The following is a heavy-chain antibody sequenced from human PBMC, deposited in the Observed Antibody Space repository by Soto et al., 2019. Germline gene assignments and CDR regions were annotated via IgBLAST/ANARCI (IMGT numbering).Heavy chain of an antibody. CDR1: GFTFSTYV. D-gene: IGHD3-10*01. CDR3: ASPATGDYYGSGRADHYFGVDV. J-gene: IGHJ6*02. Sequence: GGSLRLSCAASGFTFSTYVMHWVRQAPGKGLEWVAVISFDGRSKDYADSVKGRFTISRDNSKNTLYLQMNSLRAEDTAVYYCASPATGDYYGSGRADHYFGVDVWGQGTTVTVSS. CDR2: ISFDGRSK. V-gene: IGHV3-30*03.